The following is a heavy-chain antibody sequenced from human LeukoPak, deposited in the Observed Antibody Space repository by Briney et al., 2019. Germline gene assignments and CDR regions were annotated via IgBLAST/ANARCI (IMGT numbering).Heavy chain of an antibody. CDR2: ITGSGDNT. CDR1: GFTFSSYA. J-gene: IGHJ3*02. V-gene: IGHV3-23*01. CDR3: AQGITAAWGALGI. Sequence: GGSLRLSCADSGFTFSSYAMSWVRQAPGNGLQWVSTITGSGDNTFYADSVKGRFTISRDNSKNTLDLQMNSLRVEDTAVYYCAQGITAAWGALGIWGQGTVVTVSA. D-gene: IGHD6-13*01.